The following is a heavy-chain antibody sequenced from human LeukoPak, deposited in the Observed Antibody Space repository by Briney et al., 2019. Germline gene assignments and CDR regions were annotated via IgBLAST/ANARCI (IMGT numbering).Heavy chain of an antibody. CDR1: GYNFTNYG. CDR3: ARAPSFGDYGGDY. CDR2: ISVYSGDT. Sequence: ASVKVSCKASGYNFTNYGISRVRQAPGQGLEWMGWISVYSGDTNYAHKLQGRLTLTTDTSPATAYLELRSLTSDDTAVYYCARAPSFGDYGGDYWGQGTLVTVSS. V-gene: IGHV1-18*01. D-gene: IGHD4-17*01. J-gene: IGHJ4*02.